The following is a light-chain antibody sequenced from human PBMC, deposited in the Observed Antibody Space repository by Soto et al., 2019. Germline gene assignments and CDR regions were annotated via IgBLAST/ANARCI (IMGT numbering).Light chain of an antibody. Sequence: DIQMTQSPSSLSASVGDRVTITCRASQGISYYLAWYQQKPGKVPKLLIYAASTLQSGVPSRFSGSGSGTDFTFTISSLQPEDVATYYCQKYNSAPLTFVGGTKVEIK. J-gene: IGKJ4*01. CDR1: QGISYY. CDR3: QKYNSAPLT. V-gene: IGKV1-27*01. CDR2: AAS.